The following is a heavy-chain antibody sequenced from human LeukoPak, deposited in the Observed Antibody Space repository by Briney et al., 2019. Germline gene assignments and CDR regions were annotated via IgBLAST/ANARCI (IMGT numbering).Heavy chain of an antibody. CDR2: INGNADST. J-gene: IGHJ4*02. Sequence: PGGSLRLSCAASGFTFSTSAMSWVRQPPGKGLEWVSAINGNADSTYYADSVKGRVTISRDNSKNTLYLQMNSLRAEDTAVYYRAKWFAQGGSGRYIDYWGQGTLITVSS. D-gene: IGHD3-10*01. V-gene: IGHV3-23*01. CDR1: GFTFSTSA. CDR3: AKWFAQGGSGRYIDY.